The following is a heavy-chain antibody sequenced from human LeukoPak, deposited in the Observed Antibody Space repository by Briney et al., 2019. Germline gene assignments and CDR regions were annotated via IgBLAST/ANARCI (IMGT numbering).Heavy chain of an antibody. CDR3: ARDAPSYVDTAMVPLSY. V-gene: IGHV1-2*02. J-gene: IGHJ4*02. CDR1: GYTFTGYY. CDR2: INPNSGGT. D-gene: IGHD5-18*01. Sequence: ASVKVSCKASGYTFTGYYMHWVRQAPGQGLEWMGWINPNSGGTNYAQKFQGRVTMTRDTSISTAYMELSRLRSDDTAVYYCARDAPSYVDTAMVPLSYCGQGTLVTVSS.